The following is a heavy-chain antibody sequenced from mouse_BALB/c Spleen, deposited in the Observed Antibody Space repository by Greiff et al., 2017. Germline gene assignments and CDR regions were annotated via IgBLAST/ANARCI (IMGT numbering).Heavy chain of an antibody. CDR2: ISSGSSTI. Sequence: DVMLVESGGGLVQPGGSRKLSCAASGFTFSSFGMHWVRQAPEKGLEWVAYISSGSSTIYYADTVKGRFTISRDNPKNTLFLQMTSLRSEDTAMYYCARPGKGSWFAYWGQGTLVTVSA. CDR1: GFTFSSFG. J-gene: IGHJ3*01. V-gene: IGHV5-17*02. CDR3: ARPGKGSWFAY. D-gene: IGHD3-2*02.